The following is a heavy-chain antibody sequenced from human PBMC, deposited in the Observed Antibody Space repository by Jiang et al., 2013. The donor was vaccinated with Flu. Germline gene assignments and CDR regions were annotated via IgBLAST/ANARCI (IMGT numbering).Heavy chain of an antibody. Sequence: SVKVSCKASGYTFTGYYLHWVRQAPGQGLEWMGWINANNGGTNYAQKFQGRVTMTRDTSISAAYMELSRLRSDDTAVYYCATPADPLTYCGGDCFTFDYWGQGTLITVSS. J-gene: IGHJ4*02. D-gene: IGHD2-21*02. CDR1: GYTFTGYY. V-gene: IGHV1-2*02. CDR3: ATPADPLTYCGGDCFTFDY. CDR2: INANNGGT.